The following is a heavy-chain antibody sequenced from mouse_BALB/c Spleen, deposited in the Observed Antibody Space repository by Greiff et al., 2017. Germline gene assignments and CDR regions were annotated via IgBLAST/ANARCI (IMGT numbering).Heavy chain of an antibody. CDR3: TREEFAY. CDR2: IDPETGGT. J-gene: IGHJ3*01. Sequence: VQLQQSGAELVRPGASVTLSCKASGYTFTDYEMHWVKQTPVHGLEWIGAIDPETGGTAYNQKFKGKATLTADKSSSTAYMELRSLASEDSAVYYCTREEFAYWGQGTLVTVSA. CDR1: GYTFTDYE. V-gene: IGHV1-15*01.